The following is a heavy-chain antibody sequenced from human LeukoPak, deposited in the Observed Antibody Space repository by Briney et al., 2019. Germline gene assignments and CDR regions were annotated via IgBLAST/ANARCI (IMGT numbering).Heavy chain of an antibody. CDR2: ISGSDDST. CDR3: AKVTWFGEYHG. J-gene: IGHJ6*04. CDR1: GFTFTNYA. V-gene: IGHV3-23*01. D-gene: IGHD3-10*01. Sequence: GGSLRLSCAASGFTFTNYAMTWVRQAPGKGLEWISTISGSDDSTYYADSVKGRFTISRDNSKNTLYLQMNSLRAEDTAVYYCAKVTWFGEYHGWGKGTTVTVSS.